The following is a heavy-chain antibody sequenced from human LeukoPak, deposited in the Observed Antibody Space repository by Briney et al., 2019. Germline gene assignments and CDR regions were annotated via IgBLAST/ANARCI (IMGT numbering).Heavy chain of an antibody. CDR3: ARRGLGQWLAGAFDT. D-gene: IGHD6-19*01. Sequence: SETLSLTCTVSGGSISSSTYYWGWIRQPPGKGLEWIGRIYYSGSTYYNPSLKSRVTISVDTSKNQFSLKPSSVTAADTAVYYCARRGLGQWLAGAFDTWGQGTMVTVSS. V-gene: IGHV4-39*07. J-gene: IGHJ3*02. CDR2: IYYSGST. CDR1: GGSISSSTYY.